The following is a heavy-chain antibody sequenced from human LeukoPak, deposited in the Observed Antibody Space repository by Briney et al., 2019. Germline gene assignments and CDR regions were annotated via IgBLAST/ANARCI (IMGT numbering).Heavy chain of an antibody. CDR2: IYYSGST. CDR1: GGSISSYY. V-gene: IGHV4-59*01. D-gene: IGHD4-11*01. CDR3: ARSYSNYAAVSWFDP. J-gene: IGHJ5*02. Sequence: NPSETLSLTCTVSGGSISSYYWSWIRQPPGKGLEWIGYIYYSGSTNYNPSLKSRVTISVDTSKNQFSLKLSSVTAADTAVYYCARSYSNYAAVSWFDPWGQGTLVTVSS.